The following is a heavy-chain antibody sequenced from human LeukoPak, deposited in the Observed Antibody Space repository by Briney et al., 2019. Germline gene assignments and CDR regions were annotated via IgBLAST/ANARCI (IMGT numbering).Heavy chain of an antibody. D-gene: IGHD6-19*01. CDR1: GFTFSSYS. CDR3: ARSIAVAEAFHINYYYYGMDV. V-gene: IGHV3-21*04. CDR2: ISSSSSYI. Sequence: GGSLRLSCAASGFTFSSYSMNWVRQAPGKGLEWVSSISSSSSYIYYADSVKGRFTISRDNAKNSLYLQMNSLRAEDTAVYYCARSIAVAEAFHINYYYYGMDVWGQGTTVTVSS. J-gene: IGHJ6*02.